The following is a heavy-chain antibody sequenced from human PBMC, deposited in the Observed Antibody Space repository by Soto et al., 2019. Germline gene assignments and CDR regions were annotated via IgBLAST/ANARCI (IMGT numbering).Heavy chain of an antibody. V-gene: IGHV3-33*01. CDR2: IWYDGSNK. CDR1: GFTFSSYG. CDR3: ARAHYDSSGFSTFDI. J-gene: IGHJ3*02. D-gene: IGHD3-22*01. Sequence: LRRSCAASGFTFSSYGMHWVRQAPGKGLEWVAVIWYDGSNKYYADSVKGRFTISRDNSKNTLYLQMNSLRAEETAVSYCARAHYDSSGFSTFDIWGQGTMVTV.